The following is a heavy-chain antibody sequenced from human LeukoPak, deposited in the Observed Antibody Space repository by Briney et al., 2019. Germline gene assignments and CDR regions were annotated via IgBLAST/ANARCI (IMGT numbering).Heavy chain of an antibody. V-gene: IGHV3-21*01. J-gene: IGHJ6*04. CDR1: GFTFSSYS. D-gene: IGHD2-2*01. CDR2: ISSSSSYI. Sequence: GGSLRLSCAASGFTFSSYSMNWVRQAPGKGLEWVSSISSSSSYIYYADSVKGRFTISRDNAKNSLYLQMNSLRAEDTAVYYCARGEDIVVVPAACYYGMDVWGKGTTVTVSS. CDR3: ARGEDIVVVPAACYYGMDV.